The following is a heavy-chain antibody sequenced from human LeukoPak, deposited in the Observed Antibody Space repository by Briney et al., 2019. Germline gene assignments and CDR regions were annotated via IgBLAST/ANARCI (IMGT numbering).Heavy chain of an antibody. V-gene: IGHV3-23*01. CDR2: TSGSGGST. D-gene: IGHD3-22*01. Sequence: PGGSLRLSCAASGFTFSSYAMNWVRQAPGKGLEWVSTTSGSGGSTYYADSVKGRFTISRDNSQNTLYLQMNSLRAEDTAVYYCAKDSAGPRNYYDISGYLDYWGQGTLVTVSS. CDR1: GFTFSSYA. CDR3: AKDSAGPRNYYDISGYLDY. J-gene: IGHJ4*02.